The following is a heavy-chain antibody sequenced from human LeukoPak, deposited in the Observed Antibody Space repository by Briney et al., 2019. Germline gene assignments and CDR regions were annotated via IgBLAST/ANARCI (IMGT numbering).Heavy chain of an antibody. Sequence: GGSLGLSCAASGFTVSSNYMSWVRQAPGKGLEWVSVIYSGGSTYYADSVKGRFTISRDNSKNTLYLQMNSLRAEDTAVYYRARDGYYGSGSYYTFDYWGQGTLVTVSS. J-gene: IGHJ4*02. CDR3: ARDGYYGSGSYYTFDY. D-gene: IGHD3-10*01. V-gene: IGHV3-53*01. CDR1: GFTVSSNY. CDR2: IYSGGST.